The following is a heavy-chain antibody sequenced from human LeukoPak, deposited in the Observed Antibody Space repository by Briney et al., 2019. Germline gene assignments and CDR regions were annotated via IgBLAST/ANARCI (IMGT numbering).Heavy chain of an antibody. CDR1: GGSISSYY. D-gene: IGHD2-2*01. V-gene: IGHV4-59*01. Sequence: SETLSLTCTVSGGSISSYYWSWIRQPPGKGLEWIGYIYYSGSTNYNPSLKSRVTISVDTSKNQFSLKLSSVTAADTAVYYCARNCSSTSCLDYWGQGTLVTVSS. CDR2: IYYSGST. CDR3: ARNCSSTSCLDY. J-gene: IGHJ4*02.